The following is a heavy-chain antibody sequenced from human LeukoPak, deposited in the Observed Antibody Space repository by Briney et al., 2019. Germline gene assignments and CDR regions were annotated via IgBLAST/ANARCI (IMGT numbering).Heavy chain of an antibody. D-gene: IGHD3-16*02. CDR2: IYYSGST. J-gene: IGHJ4*02. CDR1: GGSISSSSYY. CDR3: ARVSPPHPYYDYVWGSYRYTRGGDFDY. V-gene: IGHV4-39*07. Sequence: PSETLSLTCTVSGGSISSSSYYWGWIRQPPGKGLEWIGSIYYSGSTYYNPSLKSRVTISVDTSKNQFSLKLSSVTAADTAVCYCARVSPPHPYYDYVWGSYRYTRGGDFDYWGQGTLVTVSS.